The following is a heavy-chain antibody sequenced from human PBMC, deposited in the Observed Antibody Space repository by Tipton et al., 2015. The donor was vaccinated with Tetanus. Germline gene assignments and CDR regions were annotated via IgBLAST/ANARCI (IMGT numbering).Heavy chain of an antibody. Sequence: SLRLSCAASGFIFSSYGIHWVRQAPGKGLEWLAVSWYDGTDKYYADSAKGRFTISRDNSKNTLYLQMNSLRAEGTALYYCAREADCSGGSCFSGDFDTWGQGTQVTVSS. V-gene: IGHV3-33*01. D-gene: IGHD2-15*01. J-gene: IGHJ4*02. CDR2: SWYDGTDK. CDR1: GFIFSSYG. CDR3: AREADCSGGSCFSGDFDT.